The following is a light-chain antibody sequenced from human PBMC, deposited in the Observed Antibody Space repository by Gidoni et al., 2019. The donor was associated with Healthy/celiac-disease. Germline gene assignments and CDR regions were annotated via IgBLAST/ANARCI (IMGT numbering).Light chain of an antibody. CDR2: KAS. CDR3: QQYNSYSWG. V-gene: IGKV1-5*03. CDR1: QSLSSW. J-gene: IGKJ1*01. Sequence: DIQMTQSPSTLSASVGDRVTITCRASQSLSSWLAWYQQKPGKAPKLLIYKASSLESGVPSRFSGSGSGTEFTLTISSLQPDDFATYYCQQYNSYSWGFGQXTKVEIK.